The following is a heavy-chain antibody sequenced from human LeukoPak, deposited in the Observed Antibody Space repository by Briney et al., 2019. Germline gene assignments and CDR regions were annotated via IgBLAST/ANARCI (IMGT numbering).Heavy chain of an antibody. D-gene: IGHD6-19*01. V-gene: IGHV4-59*08. CDR1: GGSISSYY. CDR3: ARLNSGWYSRYYFDY. J-gene: IGHJ4*02. Sequence: SETLSLTCTVSGGSISSYYWSWIRQPPGKGLEWIGYIYYSGSTNYNPSLKSRVTISVDTSKNQFSLKLSSVTAADTAVYYCARLNSGWYSRYYFDYWGQGTLVTVSS. CDR2: IYYSGST.